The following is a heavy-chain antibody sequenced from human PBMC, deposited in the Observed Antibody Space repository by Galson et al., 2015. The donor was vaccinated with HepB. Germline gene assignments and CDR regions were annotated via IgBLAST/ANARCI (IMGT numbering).Heavy chain of an antibody. J-gene: IGHJ4*02. CDR2: FDPEDGET. V-gene: IGHV1-24*01. D-gene: IGHD6-19*01. CDR1: GYTLTELP. CDR3: ATHAPVAGPSYDFDY. Sequence: SVKVSCKVSGYTLTELPMHWVRQAPGKGLEWMGGFDPEDGETIYAQKFQGRVTMTEDTSTDTAYMELSSLRSEDTAVYYCATHAPVAGPSYDFDYWGQGTLVTVSS.